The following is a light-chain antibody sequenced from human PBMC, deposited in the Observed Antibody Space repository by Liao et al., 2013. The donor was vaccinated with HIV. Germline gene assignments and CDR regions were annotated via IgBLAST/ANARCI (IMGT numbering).Light chain of an antibody. CDR3: QVWDRSVV. V-gene: IGLV3-1*01. Sequence: SYELTQTPSMSVSPGQTVNITCSGDRLGDKYASWYQRKPGQSPVVVIYEDSKRPSGVPERFSGSNSGNTATLTISGTQGMDEADYYCQVWDRSVVFGGGTKLTVL. CDR1: RLGDKY. CDR2: EDS. J-gene: IGLJ2*01.